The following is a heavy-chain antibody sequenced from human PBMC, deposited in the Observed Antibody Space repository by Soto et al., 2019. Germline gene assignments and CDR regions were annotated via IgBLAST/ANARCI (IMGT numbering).Heavy chain of an antibody. J-gene: IGHJ3*02. D-gene: IGHD6-19*01. CDR3: ARKRQWLAPGAFDI. V-gene: IGHV1-69*01. Sequence: QVQLVQSGAEVKKPGSSVKVSCKASGGTFSSYAISWVRQAPGQGLEWMGGNIPIFGTANYAQKFQGRVTITSDESASTAYMGLSSLGSEDTAVYYCARKRQWLAPGAFDIWGQGPMVTVSS. CDR2: NIPIFGTA. CDR1: GGTFSSYA.